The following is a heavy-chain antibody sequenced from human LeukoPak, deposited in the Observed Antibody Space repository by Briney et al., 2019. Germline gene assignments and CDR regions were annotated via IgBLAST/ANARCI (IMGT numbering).Heavy chain of an antibody. Sequence: GGSLRLSCAASGFTVSSNYMSWVRQAPGKGLEWVSIIYSGGSTFYADSVKGRFTISRDNSKNTLYLQMNSLRAEDTAVYYCARRYMGFGELLSWFDPWGQGTLVTVSS. V-gene: IGHV3-53*01. D-gene: IGHD3-10*01. CDR1: GFTVSSNY. J-gene: IGHJ5*02. CDR3: ARRYMGFGELLSWFDP. CDR2: IYSGGST.